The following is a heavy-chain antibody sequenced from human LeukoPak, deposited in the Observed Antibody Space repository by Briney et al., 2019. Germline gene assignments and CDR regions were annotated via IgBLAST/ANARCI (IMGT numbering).Heavy chain of an antibody. CDR3: AREEGGKLGIDYYFDY. V-gene: IGHV3-21*01. Sequence: PGGSLRLSCAASGFTFSTFAMIWVRQPPGKGLEWVSSIFPSGGEIHYADSVKGRFTISRDNARNSLCLQMNSLRAEDTAVYYCAREEGGKLGIDYYFDYWGQGTLVTVSS. D-gene: IGHD7-27*01. CDR1: GFTFSTFA. CDR2: IFPSGGEI. J-gene: IGHJ4*02.